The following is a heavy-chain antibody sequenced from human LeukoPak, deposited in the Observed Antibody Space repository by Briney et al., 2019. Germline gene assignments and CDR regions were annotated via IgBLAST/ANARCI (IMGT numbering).Heavy chain of an antibody. J-gene: IGHJ4*02. D-gene: IGHD5-24*01. CDR3: ARENGYKYDY. CDR1: GGSISSYY. CDR2: IYHSGST. Sequence: SETLSLTCTVSGGSISSYYWSWIRQPPGKGLEWIGSIYHSGSTNYNPSLKSRVTISVDTSKNQFSLKLRSVTAADTAVYYCARENGYKYDYWGQGTLVTVSS. V-gene: IGHV4-59*01.